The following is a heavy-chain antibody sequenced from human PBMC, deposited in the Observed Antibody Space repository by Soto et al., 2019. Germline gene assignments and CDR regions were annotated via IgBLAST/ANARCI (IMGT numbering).Heavy chain of an antibody. J-gene: IGHJ4*02. CDR3: ARAVGDPLYYLDY. Sequence: SETLSLTCTVSSDSISSYYWIWIRQSPGKGLEWIGYTDYSGNTNYNPSLKSRVTISGDTSENQFSLRLSSVTAADTAVYYCARAVGDPLYYLDYWGQGTLVTVSS. V-gene: IGHV4-59*08. CDR1: SDSISSYY. D-gene: IGHD6-19*01. CDR2: TDYSGNT.